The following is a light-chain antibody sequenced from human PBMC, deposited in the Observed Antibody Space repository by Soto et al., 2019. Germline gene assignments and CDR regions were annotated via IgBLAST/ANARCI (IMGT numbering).Light chain of an antibody. CDR2: LGS. CDR1: QSLLHSNGYNY. J-gene: IGKJ1*01. Sequence: DIVMTQSPLSLPVTPGESASISCRSSQSLLHSNGYNYLDWYLQKPGQSPQLLIYLGSNRSSGVPYRFSGNGSGTDFTLKISRVEAEDVGVYYCMQALQTPWTFGQGTKVEIK. V-gene: IGKV2-28*01. CDR3: MQALQTPWT.